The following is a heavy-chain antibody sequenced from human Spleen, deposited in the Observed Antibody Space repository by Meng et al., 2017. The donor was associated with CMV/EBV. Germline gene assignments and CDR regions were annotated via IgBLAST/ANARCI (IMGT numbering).Heavy chain of an antibody. CDR2: IYYSGST. V-gene: IGHV4-39*07. D-gene: IGHD6-13*01. CDR1: ISSSSDY. Sequence: ISSSSDYWGWIRQPPGKGLEWIGSIYYSGSTSYNPSLKSRVTISVDTSKNQFSLKLSSVTAADTAVYYCAREGEGEQQLVRENWFDPWGQGTLVTVSS. CDR3: AREGEGEQQLVRENWFDP. J-gene: IGHJ5*02.